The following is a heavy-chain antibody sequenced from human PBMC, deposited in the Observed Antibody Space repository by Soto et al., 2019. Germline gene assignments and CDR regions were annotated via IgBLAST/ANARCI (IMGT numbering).Heavy chain of an antibody. J-gene: IGHJ6*02. CDR1: GYSFTSYW. Sequence: GESLKISCKGSGYSFTSYWIGWVRQMPGKGLEWMGIIYPGDSDTRYSPSFQGQVTISADKSISTAYLQWSSLKASDTAMYYCARLVFSRYYYYGMDVWGQGTTVTVSS. V-gene: IGHV5-51*01. CDR3: ARLVFSRYYYYGMDV. CDR2: IYPGDSDT. D-gene: IGHD3-3*01.